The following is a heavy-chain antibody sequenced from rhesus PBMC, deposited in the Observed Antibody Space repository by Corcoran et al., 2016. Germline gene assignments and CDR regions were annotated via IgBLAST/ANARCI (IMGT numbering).Heavy chain of an antibody. J-gene: IGHJ5-2*02. CDR3: ARHSPEYSTYNSLDV. V-gene: IGHV4-160*01. CDR1: GGSVSGYC. Sequence: QVQLQQWGEGLVKPSETLSLTCAVYGGSVSGYCWGWIRQPPGKGLEWIGRIRSGGSTNYNPSLKSRVTISIDTSKNQFSLKLSSVTAADTAVYYCARHSPEYSTYNSLDVWGRGVLVTVSS. CDR2: IRSGGST. D-gene: IGHD4-23*01.